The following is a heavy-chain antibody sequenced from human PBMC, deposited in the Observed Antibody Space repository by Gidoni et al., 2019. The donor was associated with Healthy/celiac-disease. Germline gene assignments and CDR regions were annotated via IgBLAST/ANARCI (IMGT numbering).Heavy chain of an antibody. Sequence: EVQLVESGGGLVQPGRSLRLSCAASGFTFDDYAMHWVRQAPGKGLEWVSGISWNSGSIGYADSVKGRFTISRDNAKNSLYLQMNSLRAEDTALYYCAKDRDLEYSSLFDYWGQGTLVTVSS. CDR1: GFTFDDYA. CDR2: ISWNSGSI. V-gene: IGHV3-9*01. CDR3: AKDRDLEYSSLFDY. J-gene: IGHJ4*02. D-gene: IGHD6-6*01.